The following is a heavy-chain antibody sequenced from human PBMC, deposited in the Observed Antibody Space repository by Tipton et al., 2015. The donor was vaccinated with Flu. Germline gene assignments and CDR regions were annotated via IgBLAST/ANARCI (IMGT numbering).Heavy chain of an antibody. Sequence: TLSLTCTVSGDSINSDYYWGWIRQPPGKGLEWIGNIFHTGSTYHNPSLKGRVALSVDRSKNQFSLKVISVTAADTAVYYCARLPLALSYFDNWGQGTLVTVSS. J-gene: IGHJ4*02. CDR3: ARLPLALSYFDN. CDR1: GDSINSDYY. V-gene: IGHV4-38-2*02. CDR2: IFHTGST.